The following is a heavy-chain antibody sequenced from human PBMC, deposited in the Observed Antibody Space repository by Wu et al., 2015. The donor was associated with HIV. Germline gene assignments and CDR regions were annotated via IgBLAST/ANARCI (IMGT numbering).Heavy chain of an antibody. CDR3: ARDGSVRDFDY. V-gene: IGHV1-24*01. J-gene: IGHJ4*02. CDR1: GYTLTELS. D-gene: IGHD6-25*01. CDR2: FDPEDGET. Sequence: QVQLVQSGAEVKKPGASVKVSCKVSGYTLTELSMHWVRQAPGKGLEWMGGFDPEDGETIYAQKFQGRVTMTRDTSISTAYMELSRLRSDDTAVYYCARDGSVRDFDYWGQGTLVTVSS.